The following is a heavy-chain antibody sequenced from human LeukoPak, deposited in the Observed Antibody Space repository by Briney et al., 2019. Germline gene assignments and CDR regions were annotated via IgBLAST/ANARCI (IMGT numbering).Heavy chain of an antibody. CDR3: ARDQSLVGATTYNY. CDR1: GYTFTGYY. J-gene: IGHJ4*02. D-gene: IGHD1-26*01. CDR2: INPNSGGT. V-gene: IGHV1-2*02. Sequence: ASVKVSCKASGYTFTGYYMHWVRQAPGQGLEWMGWINPNSGGTNYAQKFQGRVTMTRDTSISTAYMELSRLRSDDTAVYYCARDQSLVGATTYNYWGQGTLVTVSS.